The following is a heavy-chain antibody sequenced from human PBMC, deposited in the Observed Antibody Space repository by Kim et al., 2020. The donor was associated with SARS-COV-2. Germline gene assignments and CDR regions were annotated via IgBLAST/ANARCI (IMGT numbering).Heavy chain of an antibody. J-gene: IGHJ4*02. Sequence: GGTDHADSVKGRFIIARDNSKNTRYMQMNSLRAEDTAVYYCATYLSGYGLYWGQGTLVTVSS. CDR2: GGT. CDR3: ATYLSGYGLY. V-gene: IGHV3-23*01. D-gene: IGHD5-12*01.